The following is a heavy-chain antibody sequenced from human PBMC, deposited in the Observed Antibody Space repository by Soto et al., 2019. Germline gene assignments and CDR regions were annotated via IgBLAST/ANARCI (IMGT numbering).Heavy chain of an antibody. Sequence: EVQLVESGGGLVQPGGSLKLSCAASGFTFSDSAMRWVRQASGKGLEWVGRIRSKANTYATAYVASVEGRFTISRDDSKNTAYLQMNSLKTEDTAVYYCTTGIAARPPGWGQGTMVTVSS. CDR3: TTGIAARPPG. D-gene: IGHD6-6*01. V-gene: IGHV3-73*01. CDR2: IRSKANTYAT. CDR1: GFTFSDSA. J-gene: IGHJ4*02.